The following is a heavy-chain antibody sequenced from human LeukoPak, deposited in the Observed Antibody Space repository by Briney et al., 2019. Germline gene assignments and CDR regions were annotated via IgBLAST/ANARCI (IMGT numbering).Heavy chain of an antibody. Sequence: GGSLRLSCAASGFTFSSYTMHWVRQAPGKGLEWVAVISYDGSNKYYADSVKGRFTISRDNSKNTLYLQMNSLRAEDTAVYYCAKEIWPTVTTPGHTHFDYWGQGTLVTVSS. CDR2: ISYDGSNK. CDR3: AKEIWPTVTTPGHTHFDY. D-gene: IGHD4-17*01. V-gene: IGHV3-30*04. J-gene: IGHJ4*02. CDR1: GFTFSSYT.